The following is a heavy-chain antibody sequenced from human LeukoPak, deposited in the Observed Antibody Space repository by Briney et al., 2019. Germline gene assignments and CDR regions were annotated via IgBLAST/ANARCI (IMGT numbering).Heavy chain of an antibody. Sequence: GGSLRLSCAASGFTFSSYSMNWVRQAPGKGLEWVSYISSSSSTIYYADSVKGRFTISRDNSKNTLYLQMNSLRAEDTAVYYCARDARKTETLLDYWGQGTLVTVSS. CDR1: GFTFSSYS. J-gene: IGHJ4*02. D-gene: IGHD5/OR15-5a*01. V-gene: IGHV3-48*01. CDR3: ARDARKTETLLDY. CDR2: ISSSSSTI.